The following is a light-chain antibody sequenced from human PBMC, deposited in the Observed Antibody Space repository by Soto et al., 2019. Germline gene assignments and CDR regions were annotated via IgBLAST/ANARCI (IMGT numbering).Light chain of an antibody. J-gene: IGLJ1*01. CDR2: DVS. CDR1: SSDVGAYNF. Sequence: QSVLTQPRSVSGSPGQSVTISCTGTSSDVGAYNFVSWYQQHPGKAPKLVIFDVSQRPSGVPDRFSGSKSGSTASLTISGLQTEDEADYYCCSYGGSFYVIGTGTKVTVL. CDR3: CSYGGSFYV. V-gene: IGLV2-11*01.